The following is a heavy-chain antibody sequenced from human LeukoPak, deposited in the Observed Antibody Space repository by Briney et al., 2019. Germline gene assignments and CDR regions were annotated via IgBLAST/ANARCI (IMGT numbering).Heavy chain of an antibody. D-gene: IGHD2-8*01. J-gene: IGHJ5*02. CDR2: IYTSGST. CDR3: ARDRLMVYAGPWFDP. CDR1: GGSISSYY. Sequence: SETLSLTCTVSGGSISSYYWSWIRQPAGKGLEWIGRIYTSGSTNYNPSLKSRVTMSVDTSKNQFSLKLRSVTAADTAVYYCARDRLMVYAGPWFDPWGQGTLVTVSS. V-gene: IGHV4-4*07.